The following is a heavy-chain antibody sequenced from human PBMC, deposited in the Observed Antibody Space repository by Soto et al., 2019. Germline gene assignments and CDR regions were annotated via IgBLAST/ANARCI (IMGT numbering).Heavy chain of an antibody. J-gene: IGHJ4*02. D-gene: IGHD1-1*01. CDR1: GFTFSSYG. CDR3: ARGSPRNTDFDY. V-gene: IGHV3-33*01. Sequence: QVQLVESGGGVVQPGRSLRLSCAASGFTFSSYGMHWVRQAPGKGLEWVAVIWYDGSNKYYADSVKGRFTISRDNSKNTLYLPMNSLRGEDTDVYYWARGSPRNTDFDYWGQGTLVTVSS. CDR2: IWYDGSNK.